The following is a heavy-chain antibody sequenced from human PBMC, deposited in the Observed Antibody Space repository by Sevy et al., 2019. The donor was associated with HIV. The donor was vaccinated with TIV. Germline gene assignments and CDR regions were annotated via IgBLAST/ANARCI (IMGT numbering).Heavy chain of an antibody. CDR3: AREGGSYYYYXMDV. V-gene: IGHV4-4*07. CDR2: IYTSGST. CDR1: GXXISSYY. J-gene: IGHJ6*02. Sequence: SETLSLTCTVSGXXISSYYWSWIRXPAGKGLEWIGRIYTSGSTNYNPSLKSRVTMSVDTSKNQFSLKLSSVTAADTAVYYCAREGGSYYYYXMDVWGQGTTVTVSS. D-gene: IGHD3-16*01.